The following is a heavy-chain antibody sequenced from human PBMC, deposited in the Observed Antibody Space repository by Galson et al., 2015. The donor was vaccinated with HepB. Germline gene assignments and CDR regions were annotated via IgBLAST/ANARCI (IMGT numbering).Heavy chain of an antibody. CDR2: IRNKASSYTT. CDR3: ASLTAY. J-gene: IGHJ4*02. Sequence: SLRLSCAASGFTFSDRYMDWVRQAPGKGLEWVGRIRNKASSYTTEYAASVKGRFTNSRDDSENSLYLQMNSLKTEDTAVYYCASLTAYWGQGTLVTVSS. CDR1: GFTFSDRY. D-gene: IGHD2-21*02. V-gene: IGHV3-72*01.